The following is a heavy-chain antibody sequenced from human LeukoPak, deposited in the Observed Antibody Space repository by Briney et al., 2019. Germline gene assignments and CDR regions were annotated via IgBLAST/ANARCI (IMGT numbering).Heavy chain of an antibody. CDR1: GFTLSSGSW. Sequence: GGSLRLSCAASGFTLSSGSWMQWVRQVPGKGLVWVSRFRSNGSDTTYADSVKGRFTISRDNAKNTLYLQMNSLRDDDTAVYYCAKSDWFDPWGQGTLVTVSS. V-gene: IGHV3-74*01. J-gene: IGHJ5*02. CDR2: FRSNGSDT. CDR3: AKSDWFDP.